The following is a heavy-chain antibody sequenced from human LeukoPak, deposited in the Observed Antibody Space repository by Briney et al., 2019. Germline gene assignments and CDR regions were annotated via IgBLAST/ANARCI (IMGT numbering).Heavy chain of an antibody. J-gene: IGHJ4*02. CDR1: GFTFSSYS. CDR2: ISSSSSYI. CDR3: ARDKIVGATYFDY. D-gene: IGHD1-26*01. Sequence: GGSLRLSCAASGFTFSSYSMNWVRQAPGKGLEWVSSISSSSSYIYYADSVKGRFTISRDDAKNSLYLQMNSLRAEDTAVYYCARDKIVGATYFDYWGQGTLVTVSS. V-gene: IGHV3-21*01.